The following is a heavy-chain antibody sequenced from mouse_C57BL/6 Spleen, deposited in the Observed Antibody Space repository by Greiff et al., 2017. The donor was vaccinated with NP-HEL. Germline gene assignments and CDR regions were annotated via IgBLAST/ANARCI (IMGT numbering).Heavy chain of an antibody. CDR1: GYAFSSSW. CDR2: IYPGDGDT. CDR3: ARWDGSNYAMDY. Sequence: VQLQQSGPELVKPGASVKISCKASGYAFSSSWMNWVKQRPGKGLEWIGRIYPGDGDTNYNGKFKGKATLTADKSSSTAYMQLSSLTSEDSAVYFCARWDGSNYAMDYWGQGTSVTVSS. V-gene: IGHV1-82*01. J-gene: IGHJ4*01. D-gene: IGHD1-1*01.